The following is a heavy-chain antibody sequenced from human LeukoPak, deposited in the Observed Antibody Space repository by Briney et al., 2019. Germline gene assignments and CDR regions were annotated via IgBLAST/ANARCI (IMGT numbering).Heavy chain of an antibody. CDR3: ARHHGTSPRFRVTTVNWFDP. D-gene: IGHD4-17*01. V-gene: IGHV4-39*01. Sequence: SETLSLTCTVSGGSISSSSYYWGWIRQPPGKGLEWIGSIYYSGSTYYNPSLKSRVTISVDTSKNQFSLKLSSVTAADTAVYYCARHHGTSPRFRVTTVNWFDPWGQGTLVTVSS. CDR2: IYYSGST. J-gene: IGHJ5*02. CDR1: GGSISSSSYY.